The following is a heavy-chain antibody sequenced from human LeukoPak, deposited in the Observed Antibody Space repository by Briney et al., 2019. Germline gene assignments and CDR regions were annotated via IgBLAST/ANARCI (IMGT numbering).Heavy chain of an antibody. Sequence: ASVKVSCKASGYTFTGYYMHWVRQAPGQGLEWMGWINPNSGGTNYAQKFQGRVTMTRDTSISTAYMELSRLRSDDTAVYYCARKMDGMKWYSSEHWGQGTLVTVSS. CDR1: GYTFTGYY. V-gene: IGHV1-2*02. J-gene: IGHJ4*02. CDR2: INPNSGGT. CDR3: ARKMDGMKWYSSEH. D-gene: IGHD6-19*01.